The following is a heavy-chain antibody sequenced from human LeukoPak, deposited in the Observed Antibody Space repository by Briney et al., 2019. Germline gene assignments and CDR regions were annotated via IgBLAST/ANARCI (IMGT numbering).Heavy chain of an antibody. CDR2: INSDGSRT. CDR3: ARAIGGGAFDI. CDR1: GSTFSSYW. Sequence: GGSLRLSCAASGSTFSSYWMRWVRQAPGRGLLWVSRINSDGSRTNYADSVKGRFTISRDNAKSTVYLQMNSLRVEDTAVYYCARAIGGGAFDIWGQGAMVTVSS. V-gene: IGHV3-74*01. J-gene: IGHJ3*02.